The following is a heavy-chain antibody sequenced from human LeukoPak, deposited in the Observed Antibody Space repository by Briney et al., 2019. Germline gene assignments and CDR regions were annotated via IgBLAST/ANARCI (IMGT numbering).Heavy chain of an antibody. CDR1: GFTLSSYA. Sequence: GRSLRLSCAASGFTLSSYAMTWVRQAPGRGLEWVSSVDGGGGSKYYADSVKGRFTISRDNSKDTLYLQMNGLRAEDTAVYYCAKDGYYDSSGYYGPYFDYWGQGTLVTVSS. CDR3: AKDGYYDSSGYYGPYFDY. D-gene: IGHD3-22*01. J-gene: IGHJ4*02. V-gene: IGHV3-23*01. CDR2: VDGGGGSK.